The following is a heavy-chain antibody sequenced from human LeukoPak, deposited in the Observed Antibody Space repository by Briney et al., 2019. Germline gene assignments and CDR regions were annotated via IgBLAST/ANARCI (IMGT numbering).Heavy chain of an antibody. J-gene: IGHJ4*02. D-gene: IGHD6-25*01. Sequence: ASVKVSCKASGYTFTTYYMHWVRQAPGQGLEWVGIINPNGGSTSYAQKFQGRVTMTRDMSTSTVYMELSSLRSEDTAVYYCTRGARRSASGDYFDYWGQGTLVTVSS. V-gene: IGHV1-46*01. CDR1: GYTFTTYY. CDR2: INPNGGST. CDR3: TRGARRSASGDYFDY.